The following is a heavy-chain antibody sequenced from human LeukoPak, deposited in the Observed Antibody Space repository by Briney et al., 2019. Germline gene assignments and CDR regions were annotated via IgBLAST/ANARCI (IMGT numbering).Heavy chain of an antibody. Sequence: SETLSLTCAVYGGSFSSYYWSWIRQPPGKGLEWIGEINHSGSTNYKPSLKSRVTMSVDTSRNQFSLKLNSVTAADTAVYYCAKSNGYGLIDIWGQGTMVTVSS. D-gene: IGHD3-22*01. CDR1: GGSFSSYY. CDR3: AKSNGYGLIDI. V-gene: IGHV4-34*01. J-gene: IGHJ3*02. CDR2: INHSGST.